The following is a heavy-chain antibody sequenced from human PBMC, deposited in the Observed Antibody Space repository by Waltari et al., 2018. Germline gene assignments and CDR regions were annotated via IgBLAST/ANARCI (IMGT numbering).Heavy chain of an antibody. J-gene: IGHJ6*02. CDR3: AREEDYYYYGMDV. CDR2: ISAYNGNR. Sequence: QVHLLQSGPEVKKPGASVKVSCKASVYSFTHYGISWVRQAPGQGLEWMGWISAYNGNRNYAQKLQGRVTMTTDTSTRTAYMELRNLRSDDTAVYYCAREEDYYYYGMDVWGQGTTVNVSS. CDR1: VYSFTHYG. V-gene: IGHV1-18*01.